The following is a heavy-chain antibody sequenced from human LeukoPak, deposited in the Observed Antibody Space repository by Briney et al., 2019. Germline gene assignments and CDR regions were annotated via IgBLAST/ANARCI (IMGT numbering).Heavy chain of an antibody. D-gene: IGHD6-19*01. V-gene: IGHV1-3*01. J-gene: IGHJ4*02. Sequence: ASVKVSCKASGYTFTSYAMHWVRQAPGQRLEWMGWINAGNGNTKYSQKFQGRVTITRDTSASTAYMELSSLRSDDTAVYYCARTSREAVAGPVSYWGQGTLVTVSS. CDR1: GYTFTSYA. CDR3: ARTSREAVAGPVSY. CDR2: INAGNGNT.